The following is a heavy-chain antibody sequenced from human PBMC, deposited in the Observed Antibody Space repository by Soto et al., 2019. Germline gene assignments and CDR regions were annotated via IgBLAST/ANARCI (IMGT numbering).Heavy chain of an antibody. CDR3: AREGINAGIRPWGDAFDI. Sequence: QVQLVQSGAEVKKPGASVKISCEASGYTSTGYVMHWVRQAPGQRPEWRGWISTGTGNTRSSHRFQGRVTFTGDASASTFYMGLSSLTFEDTAVYYCAREGINAGIRPWGDAFDIWGKGTMVTVSS. CDR1: GYTSTGYV. J-gene: IGHJ3*02. V-gene: IGHV1-3*04. D-gene: IGHD3-10*01. CDR2: ISTGTGNT.